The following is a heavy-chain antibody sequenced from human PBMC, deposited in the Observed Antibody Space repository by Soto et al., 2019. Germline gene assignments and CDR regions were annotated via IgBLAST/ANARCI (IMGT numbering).Heavy chain of an antibody. Sequence: GESLKISCRGSGYNFATYWVNWVRQMPGKGLEWMGRIDPTDSETNYSPSFEGHVTMSVDKSISTAYLQWSSLKASDTAMYYCATPRHPSGYYLGDYWGRGTLVTVSS. CDR3: ATPRHPSGYYLGDY. CDR2: IDPTDSET. CDR1: GYNFATYW. D-gene: IGHD5-12*01. J-gene: IGHJ4*02. V-gene: IGHV5-10-1*01.